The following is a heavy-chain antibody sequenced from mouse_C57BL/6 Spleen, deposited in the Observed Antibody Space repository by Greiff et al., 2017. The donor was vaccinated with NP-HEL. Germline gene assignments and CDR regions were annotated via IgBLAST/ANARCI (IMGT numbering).Heavy chain of an antibody. D-gene: IGHD1-1*01. CDR3: ARDRDDYGSSSGFAY. V-gene: IGHV5-4*01. J-gene: IGHJ3*01. CDR1: GFTFSSYA. Sequence: EVKVEESGGGLVKPGGSLKLSCAASGFTFSSYAMSWVRQTPEKRLEWVATISDGGSYTYYPDNVQGRFTISRDNAKNNLYLQMSHLKSEDTAMYYCARDRDDYGSSSGFAYWGQGTLVTVSA. CDR2: ISDGGSYT.